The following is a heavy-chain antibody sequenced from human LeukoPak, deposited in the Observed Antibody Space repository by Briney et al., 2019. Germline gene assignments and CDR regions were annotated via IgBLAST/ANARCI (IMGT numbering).Heavy chain of an antibody. J-gene: IGHJ5*02. Sequence: SETLSLTCTVSGGSVSDYYWSWIRQSPGKGLEWIGYIYYTETSYNPSLKSRVTISVDTSKNQFSLKLSSVTAADTAVYYCARGRRAHFSGWYSRDNWFDPWGQGTLVTVSS. CDR1: GGSVSDYY. V-gene: IGHV4-59*02. D-gene: IGHD6-19*01. CDR2: IYYTET. CDR3: ARGRRAHFSGWYSRDNWFDP.